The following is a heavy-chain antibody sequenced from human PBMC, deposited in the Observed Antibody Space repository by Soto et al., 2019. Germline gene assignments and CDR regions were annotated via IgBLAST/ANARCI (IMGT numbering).Heavy chain of an antibody. D-gene: IGHD2-8*02. Sequence: GGSLRLSCAASGFTFSSYTMNWVRQAPGKGLEWVSSISSSSSYIYYADSLKGRFTISRDNAKNSLYLQMNSLRAEDTAVYYCTRDVLEGGXYXGQGTLVTVSS. CDR2: ISSSSSYI. V-gene: IGHV3-21*01. CDR1: GFTFSSYT. J-gene: IGHJ4*02. CDR3: TRDVLEGGXY.